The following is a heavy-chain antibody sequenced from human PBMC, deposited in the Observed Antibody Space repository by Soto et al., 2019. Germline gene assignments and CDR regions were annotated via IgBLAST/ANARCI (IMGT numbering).Heavy chain of an antibody. D-gene: IGHD2-2*01. CDR2: FDPEDEEI. Sequence: GASVKVSCKVSDFRLTELSLHWVRQPGGKGFEWLGGFDPEDEEIVYSQKMRGRVTMTEDTSTDTAYMDMSSLRSEDTAVYFCATDRRRDAKNEGHEFDSWGQGTLVTVSS. J-gene: IGHJ4*02. CDR3: ATDRRRDAKNEGHEFDS. CDR1: DFRLTELS. V-gene: IGHV1-24*01.